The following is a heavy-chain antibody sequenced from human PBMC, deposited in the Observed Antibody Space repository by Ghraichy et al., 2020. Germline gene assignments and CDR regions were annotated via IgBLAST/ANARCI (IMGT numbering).Heavy chain of an antibody. CDR3: ARLQRITMVRGVGDY. CDR2: IYYSRST. Sequence: SETLSLTCTVSGGSISSSSYYWGWIRQPPGKGLEWIGSIYYSRSTYYNPSLKSRVTISVDTSKNQFSLKLSSVTAADTAVYYCARLQRITMVRGVGDYWGQGTLVTVSS. CDR1: GGSISSSSYY. V-gene: IGHV4-39*01. J-gene: IGHJ4*02. D-gene: IGHD3-10*01.